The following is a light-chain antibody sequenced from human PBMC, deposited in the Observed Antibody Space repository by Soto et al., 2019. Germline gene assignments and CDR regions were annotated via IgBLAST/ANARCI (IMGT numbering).Light chain of an antibody. V-gene: IGLV2-14*01. Sequence: QSALTQPASVSGSPGQSITISCSGTSSDVGDYNYVSWFQKHPGKAPKLMIYEVTNQPSGVSNRFSGSKSGNTASLTISGLQAEDEADYYCSSYTSINTYVFGTGTKLTVL. CDR1: SSDVGDYNY. CDR2: EVT. J-gene: IGLJ1*01. CDR3: SSYTSINTYV.